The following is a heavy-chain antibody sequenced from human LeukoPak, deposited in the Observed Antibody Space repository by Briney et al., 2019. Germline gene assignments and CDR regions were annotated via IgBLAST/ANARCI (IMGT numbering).Heavy chain of an antibody. CDR3: AKDNYYGSGSIARGAIDY. CDR2: ISGSGGST. J-gene: IGHJ4*02. D-gene: IGHD3-10*01. CDR1: GFTFSSYA. V-gene: IGHV3-23*01. Sequence: LAGGSLRLSCAASGFTFSSYAMSWVRQAPGKGLEWVSAISGSGGSTDYADSVKGRFTISRDNSKNTLYLQMNSLRVEDTAVYYCAKDNYYGSGSIARGAIDYWGQGTLVTVSS.